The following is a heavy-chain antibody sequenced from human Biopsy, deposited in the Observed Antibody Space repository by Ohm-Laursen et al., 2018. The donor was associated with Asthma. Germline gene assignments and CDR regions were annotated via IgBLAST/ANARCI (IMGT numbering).Heavy chain of an antibody. Sequence: SLRLSCTASGFTFGDYCMSWVRQVPGQGLEWVANIKHDGSEKNHVDSLKGRFTISKDNAKNLLFLQMNSLRAEDTAVYYCARTGHFWSPYHAEHYQLWGQGTLVTVSS. V-gene: IGHV3-7*01. D-gene: IGHD3-3*01. CDR2: IKHDGSEK. CDR3: ARTGHFWSPYHAEHYQL. J-gene: IGHJ1*01. CDR1: GFTFGDYC.